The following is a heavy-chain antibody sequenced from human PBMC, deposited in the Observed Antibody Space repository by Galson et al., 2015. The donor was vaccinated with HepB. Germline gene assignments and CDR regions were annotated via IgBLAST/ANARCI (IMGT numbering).Heavy chain of an antibody. V-gene: IGHV1-69*13. D-gene: IGHD2-15*01. J-gene: IGHJ1*01. CDR1: GGTFSSYA. Sequence: SVKVSCKASGGTFSSYAISWVRQAPGQGLEWMGGIIPIFGTANYAQKFQGRVTITADESTSTAYMKLSSLRSEDTAVYYCARGVSRGYCSGGSCRYGVYFQHWGQGTLVTVSS. CDR2: IIPIFGTA. CDR3: ARGVSRGYCSGGSCRYGVYFQH.